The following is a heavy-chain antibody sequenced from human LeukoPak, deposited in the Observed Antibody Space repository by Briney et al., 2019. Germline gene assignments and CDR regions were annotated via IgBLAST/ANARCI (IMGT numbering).Heavy chain of an antibody. D-gene: IGHD6-6*01. CDR2: ISGSGGST. V-gene: IGHV3-23*01. J-gene: IGHJ4*02. CDR3: AKGIEYSSSPLICD. CDR1: GFTFSSYA. Sequence: GGSLRLSCAASGFTFSSYAMSWVRQAPGKGLEWVSAISGSGGSTYYADSVKGRFTISRDNSKNTLYLQMNSLRAEDTAVYYCAKGIEYSSSPLICDWGQGTLVTVSS.